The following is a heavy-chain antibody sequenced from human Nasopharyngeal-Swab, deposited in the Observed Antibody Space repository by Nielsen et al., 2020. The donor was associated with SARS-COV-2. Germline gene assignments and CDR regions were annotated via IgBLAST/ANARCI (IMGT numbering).Heavy chain of an antibody. D-gene: IGHD6-19*01. CDR1: GFTVSSNY. V-gene: IGHV3-53*04. CDR3: ATGPAVAGTSNWFDP. CDR2: IYSGGST. J-gene: IGHJ5*02. Sequence: GESLKISCAASGFTVSSNYMSWVRQAPGKGLEWVSVIYSGGSTYYADSVKGRFTISRHNSKNTLYLQMNSLRAEDTAVYYCATGPAVAGTSNWFDPWGQGTLVTVSS.